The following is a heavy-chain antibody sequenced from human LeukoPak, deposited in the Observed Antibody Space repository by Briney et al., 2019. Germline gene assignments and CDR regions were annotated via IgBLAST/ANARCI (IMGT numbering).Heavy chain of an antibody. D-gene: IGHD3-10*01. J-gene: IGHJ4*02. Sequence: PGGSLRLSCAASGFTFSGYAMYWVRQAPGKGLEWVALISYDGGNKYYADSVKGRFTISRDNSKNTLYLQMNSLRAEDTAVYYCARDHYGSGSLYYFDYWGQGTLVTVSS. CDR3: ARDHYGSGSLYYFDY. V-gene: IGHV3-30*14. CDR2: ISYDGGNK. CDR1: GFTFSGYA.